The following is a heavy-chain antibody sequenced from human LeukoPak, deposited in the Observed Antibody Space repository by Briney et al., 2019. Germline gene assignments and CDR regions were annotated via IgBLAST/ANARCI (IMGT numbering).Heavy chain of an antibody. CDR3: AKDMSDYYGSGSYHY. J-gene: IGHJ4*02. CDR1: GFTFDDYA. Sequence: GGPLRLSCAASGFTFDDYAMHWVRQAPGKGLEWVSGISWNSGSIGYAASVKGRFTISRDNAKNSLYLQMNSLRAEDTALYYCAKDMSDYYGSGSYHYWGQGTLVTVSS. V-gene: IGHV3-9*01. D-gene: IGHD3-10*01. CDR2: ISWNSGSI.